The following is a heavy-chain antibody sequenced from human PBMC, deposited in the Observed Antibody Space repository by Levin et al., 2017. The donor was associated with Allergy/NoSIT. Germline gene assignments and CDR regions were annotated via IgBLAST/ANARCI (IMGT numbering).Heavy chain of an antibody. CDR2: IYHDGAT. CDR3: ARETGTGTYKGFDY. CDR1: GGSISTNKW. V-gene: IGHV4-4*02. Sequence: GSLRLSCAVSGGSISTNKWWHWIRQPPGKGLEWIGEIYHDGATNYNPSLRSRVTMSLDTSNNQFFLILSSVTAADTAIYYCARETGTGTYKGFDYWGQGNLVTVSS. J-gene: IGHJ4*02. D-gene: IGHD3-10*01.